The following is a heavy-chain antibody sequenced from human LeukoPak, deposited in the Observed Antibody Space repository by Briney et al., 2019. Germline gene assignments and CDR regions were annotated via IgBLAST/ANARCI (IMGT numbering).Heavy chain of an antibody. CDR1: GYTFTSYG. V-gene: IGHV1-18*01. CDR3: ARVDSFDSSGYYSGEDY. J-gene: IGHJ4*02. CDR2: ISAYNGNI. Sequence: ASVTVSCKGSGYTFTSYGISWVRQAPGQGLEWMGWISAYNGNINYAQKLQGRVTMTTDTSTRTAYMELRSLRSDDTAVYYCARVDSFDSSGYYSGEDYWGQGTLVTVSS. D-gene: IGHD3-22*01.